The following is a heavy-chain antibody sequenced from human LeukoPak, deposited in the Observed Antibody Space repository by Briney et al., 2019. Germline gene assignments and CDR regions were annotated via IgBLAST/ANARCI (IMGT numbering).Heavy chain of an antibody. CDR1: GFTFSTCG. J-gene: IGHJ3*02. V-gene: IGHV3-30*02. Sequence: GGSLRLSCAASGFTFSTCGMHWVRQAPGKGLEWVAFIRSDGSNKDYADSVKGRFTISRDNSKNTLYLQMNSLRAEDTAVYYCARGPYGSSGTPDAFDIWGQGTMVTVSS. CDR3: ARGPYGSSGTPDAFDI. D-gene: IGHD3-10*01. CDR2: IRSDGSNK.